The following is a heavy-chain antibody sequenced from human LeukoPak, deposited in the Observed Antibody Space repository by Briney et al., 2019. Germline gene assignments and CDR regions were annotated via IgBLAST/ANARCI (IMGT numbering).Heavy chain of an antibody. V-gene: IGHV1-2*02. CDR3: ATGLRGYSGYDATVY. CDR2: INPNSGGT. J-gene: IGHJ4*02. Sequence: GASVKVSCKASGYTFTGYYMHWVRQAPGQGLEWMGWINPNSGGTNYAQKFQGRATMTRDTSISTAYMELSRLRSDDTAVYYCATGLRGYSGYDATVYWGQGTLVTVSS. D-gene: IGHD5-12*01. CDR1: GYTFTGYY.